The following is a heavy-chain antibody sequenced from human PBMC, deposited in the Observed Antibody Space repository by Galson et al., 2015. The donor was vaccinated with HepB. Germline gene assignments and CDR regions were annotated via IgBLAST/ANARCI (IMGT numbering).Heavy chain of an antibody. Sequence: SVKVSCKASGGTFSSYAISWVRQAPGQGLEWMGGIIPIFGTANYAQKFQGRVTITADESTSTAYMELSSLRSEDTAVYYCAGSGSRYYYMDVWGKGTTVTVSS. J-gene: IGHJ6*03. V-gene: IGHV1-69*13. CDR1: GGTFSSYA. D-gene: IGHD3-10*01. CDR3: AGSGSRYYYMDV. CDR2: IIPIFGTA.